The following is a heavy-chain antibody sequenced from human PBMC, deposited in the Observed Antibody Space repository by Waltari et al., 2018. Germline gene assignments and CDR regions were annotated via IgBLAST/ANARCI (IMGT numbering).Heavy chain of an antibody. D-gene: IGHD5-12*01. Sequence: QVQLQESGPGLVKPSGTLSLTCAVSGGSISSNTWWSWVRQPPGKGLEWIGSIYHSGSTYYNPSLKRRVTISVDTSKNQFSLKLSSVTAADTAVYYCARHTEMATRYYFDYWGQGTLVTVSS. CDR1: GGSISSNTW. V-gene: IGHV4-4*02. CDR3: ARHTEMATRYYFDY. J-gene: IGHJ4*02. CDR2: IYHSGST.